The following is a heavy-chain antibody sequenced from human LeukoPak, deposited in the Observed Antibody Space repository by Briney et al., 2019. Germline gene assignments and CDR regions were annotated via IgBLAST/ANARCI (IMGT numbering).Heavy chain of an antibody. J-gene: IGHJ4*02. CDR2: IQYDGDNK. V-gene: IGHV3-30*02. CDR1: GFTFTRSA. D-gene: IGHD1/OR15-1a*01. CDR3: AKRWNSTWSYFDL. Sequence: GGSLRLSCVASGFTFTRSAMHWVRQAPGKGLEWVAFIQYDGDNKYYADSVKGRFTISRDDSQNTLYLQMNSLTVEDTAVYYCAKRWNSTWSYFDLWGQGTLVTVSS.